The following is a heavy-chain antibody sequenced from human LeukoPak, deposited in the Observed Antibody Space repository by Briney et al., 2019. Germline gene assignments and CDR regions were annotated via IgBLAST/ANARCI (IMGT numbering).Heavy chain of an antibody. Sequence: PGGSLRLSCAASGFTFTMFGMNWVRQAPGKGLEWVSYIDGHSGIIYYADSVQGRSTISRDNAKDSVFLQMNGLRVDDTAVYYCARTYDFGRGPPGDAFDNWGQGTLVTVPS. CDR1: GFTFTMFG. V-gene: IGHV3-48*01. CDR3: ARTYDFGRGPPGDAFDN. J-gene: IGHJ3*02. CDR2: IDGHSGII. D-gene: IGHD3-3*01.